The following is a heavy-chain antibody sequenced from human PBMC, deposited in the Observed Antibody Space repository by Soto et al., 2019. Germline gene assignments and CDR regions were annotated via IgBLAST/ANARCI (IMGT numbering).Heavy chain of an antibody. CDR3: ARVGRDYYYYGMDV. J-gene: IGHJ6*02. CDR1: GYTFTSYA. V-gene: IGHV1-3*05. Sequence: QVQLVQSGVEEKKPGASVKVSCKASGYTFTSYAMHWVRQAPGQRLEWMGWINAGNGNTKYSQKFQGRVTITRDTAASTAYMELSSLRSEDTAVYYCARVGRDYYYYGMDVWGQGTTVTVSS. CDR2: INAGNGNT.